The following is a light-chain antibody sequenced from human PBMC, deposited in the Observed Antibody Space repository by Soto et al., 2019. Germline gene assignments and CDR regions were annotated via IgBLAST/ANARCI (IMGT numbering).Light chain of an antibody. Sequence: DIRLTQSPSFLSASVGDRVTITCRASQGISSYLAWYQQKPGKAPKLLIYTASTLRSGVPSRFSGSGSGAEFTLTITSLQPEDFATYYCQQLNNYPITFGQGTRLEIK. CDR2: TAS. V-gene: IGKV1-9*01. CDR3: QQLNNYPIT. CDR1: QGISSY. J-gene: IGKJ5*01.